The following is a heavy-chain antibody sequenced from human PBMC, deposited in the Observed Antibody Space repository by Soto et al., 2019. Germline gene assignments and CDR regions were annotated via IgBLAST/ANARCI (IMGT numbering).Heavy chain of an antibody. Sequence: SETLSLTGAVHGGPFGGFCWTGIRRSPGKGLEGIGEINHGGSTNYNPSLKSRVTMSLDTSNNQLSLPLTSVTAAEKAFYYCAPGYRISMVTLTSIYFESWGQGT. CDR2: INHGGST. J-gene: IGHJ4*02. CDR1: GGPFGGFC. D-gene: IGHD3-10*01. CDR3: APGYRISMVTLTSIYFES. V-gene: IGHV4-34*01.